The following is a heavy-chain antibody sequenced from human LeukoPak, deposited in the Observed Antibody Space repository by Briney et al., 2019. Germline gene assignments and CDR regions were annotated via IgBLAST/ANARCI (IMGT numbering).Heavy chain of an antibody. V-gene: IGHV3-23*01. J-gene: IGHJ4*02. Sequence: PGGSLRLSWAASGFTFSNYAMSWVRQAPGKGLEWVSAISGSGDNTYYADSVKGRFTVSRDNSKNTLYVQMKSLRAEDTAVYYCAKDFVVVPGNVNYFDYWGQGTLVTVSS. D-gene: IGHD2-21*02. CDR1: GFTFSNYA. CDR3: AKDFVVVPGNVNYFDY. CDR2: ISGSGDNT.